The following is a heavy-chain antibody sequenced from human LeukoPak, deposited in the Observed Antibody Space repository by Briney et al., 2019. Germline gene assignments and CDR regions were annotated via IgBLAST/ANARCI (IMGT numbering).Heavy chain of an antibody. J-gene: IGHJ4*02. D-gene: IGHD6-13*01. CDR3: ARGPHSIVAAGGGFDY. Sequence: GGSLRLSCAASGFTVSSNYMSWVRQAPGKGLEWVSVIYSGGSTYYADSVKGRFTISRDNSKNMLYLQMNSLRAEDTAVYYCARGPHSIVAAGGGFDYWGQGTLVTVSS. CDR1: GFTVSSNY. V-gene: IGHV3-66*02. CDR2: IYSGGST.